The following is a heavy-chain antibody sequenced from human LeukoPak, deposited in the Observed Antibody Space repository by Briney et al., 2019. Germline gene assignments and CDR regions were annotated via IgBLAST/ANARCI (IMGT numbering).Heavy chain of an antibody. J-gene: IGHJ4*02. CDR2: INPNSGGT. CDR1: GYTFTGYY. D-gene: IGHD5-12*01. V-gene: IGHV1-2*02. Sequence: GASVKVSCKASGYTFTGYYMHWVRQAPGQGLEWMGWINPNSGGTNYAQKFQGRVTMTRDTSISTAYMELSRLRSDDTAVYYCARESGYVDIPSDYWGQGTLVTVSS. CDR3: ARESGYVDIPSDY.